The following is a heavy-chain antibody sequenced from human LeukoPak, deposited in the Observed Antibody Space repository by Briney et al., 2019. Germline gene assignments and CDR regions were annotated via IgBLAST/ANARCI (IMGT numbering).Heavy chain of an antibody. Sequence: PGGSLRLSCAASGFTFSSSAMSWVRQAPGKGLEWVSAISNNGGYTYYADSVQGRFTISRDNSKNTLYLQMNSLRAEDTAVYYCAKAWGITMIVVVIHEWDYWGQGTLVTVSS. CDR2: ISNNGGYT. CDR3: AKAWGITMIVVVIHEWDY. D-gene: IGHD3-22*01. CDR1: GFTFSSSA. J-gene: IGHJ4*02. V-gene: IGHV3-23*01.